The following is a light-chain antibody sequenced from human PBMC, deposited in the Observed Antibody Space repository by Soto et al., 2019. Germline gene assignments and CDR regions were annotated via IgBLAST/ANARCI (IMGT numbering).Light chain of an antibody. CDR2: DAS. CDR3: QKCKTAPFT. V-gene: IGKV1-33*01. Sequence: DIQMTQSPSSLSASVGDRVTITCQASQDIINYLNWYQQKPGKAPKLLIYDASNLETGVPSRFSGSGSGTDFTFTISSLQPEDIATYYCQKCKTAPFTFGGGTKV. CDR1: QDIINY. J-gene: IGKJ4*01.